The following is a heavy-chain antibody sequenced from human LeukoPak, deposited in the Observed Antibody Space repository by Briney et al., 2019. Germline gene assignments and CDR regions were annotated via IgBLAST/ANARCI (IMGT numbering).Heavy chain of an antibody. J-gene: IGHJ4*02. D-gene: IGHD3-3*01. V-gene: IGHV4-39*01. CDR1: GGSISSSSYY. CDR3: VRDFWSGYYKGLFDY. Sequence: SETLSLTCTVSGGSISSSSYYWGWIRQPPGKGPEWIGSIYYSGSTYYNPSLKSRATISVDTSKNEFSLKLSSVTAADTAVYYCVRDFWSGYYKGLFDYWGQGTLVTVSS. CDR2: IYYSGST.